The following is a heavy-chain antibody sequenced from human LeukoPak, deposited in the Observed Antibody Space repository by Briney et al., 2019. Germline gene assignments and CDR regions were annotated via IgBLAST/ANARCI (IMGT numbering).Heavy chain of an antibody. CDR3: ATRRYFDWLNAFDI. D-gene: IGHD3-9*01. Sequence: PGGSLRLSCAASGFTFSSYEMNWVRQAPGKGLEWVSYISSSGSTIYYADSVKGRFTISRDNAKNSLYLQMNSLRAEDTAVYYCATRRYFDWLNAFDIWGRGTMVTVSS. CDR2: ISSSGSTI. J-gene: IGHJ3*02. CDR1: GFTFSSYE. V-gene: IGHV3-48*03.